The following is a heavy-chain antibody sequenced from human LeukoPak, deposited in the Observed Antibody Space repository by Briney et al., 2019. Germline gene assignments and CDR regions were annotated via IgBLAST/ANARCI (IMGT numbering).Heavy chain of an antibody. CDR3: ARVSGVTPYYYGSGSYDY. D-gene: IGHD3-10*01. J-gene: IGHJ4*02. CDR2: ISSSSSYI. V-gene: IGHV3-21*01. Sequence: PGGSLRLSCAASGFTFSSYSMNWVRQAPGKGPEWVSSISSSSSYIYYADSVKGRFTISRDNAKNSLYLQMNSLRAEDTAVYYCARVSGVTPYYYGSGSYDYWGQGTLVTVSS. CDR1: GFTFSSYS.